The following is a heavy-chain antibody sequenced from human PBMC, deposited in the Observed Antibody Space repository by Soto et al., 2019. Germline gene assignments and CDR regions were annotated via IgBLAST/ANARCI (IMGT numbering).Heavy chain of an antibody. CDR3: ARDNRAYYDILTGTNWFDP. CDR2: ISSSSSYI. V-gene: IGHV3-21*01. CDR1: GFTFSSYS. Sequence: GGSLRLSCAASGFTFSSYSMNWVRQAPGKGLEWVSSISSSSSYIYYADSVKGRFTISRDNAKNSLYLQMNSLRAEDTAVYYCARDNRAYYDILTGTNWFDPWGQGTLVTVSS. D-gene: IGHD3-9*01. J-gene: IGHJ5*02.